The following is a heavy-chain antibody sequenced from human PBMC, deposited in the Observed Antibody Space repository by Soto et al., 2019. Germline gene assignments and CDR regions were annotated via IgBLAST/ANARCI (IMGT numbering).Heavy chain of an antibody. Sequence: EVQLVESGGGLVKPGGSLRLSCAASGFLFNTYWMFWVRQAPRKGLLWVSRIKSDGSSTNYADSVKGRFTISRDNAKNTLYLQMTSLRAEVTAVYYCAIGGGDYNYLDYWGQGILVTVSS. D-gene: IGHD3-9*01. CDR3: AIGGGDYNYLDY. CDR1: GFLFNTYW. J-gene: IGHJ4*02. CDR2: IKSDGSST. V-gene: IGHV3-74*01.